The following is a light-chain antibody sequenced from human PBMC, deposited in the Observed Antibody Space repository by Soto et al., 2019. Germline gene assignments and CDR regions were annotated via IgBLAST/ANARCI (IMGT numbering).Light chain of an antibody. CDR1: QSISNY. CDR2: AAS. CDR3: QQSYSTPRT. J-gene: IGKJ1*01. V-gene: IGKV1-39*01. Sequence: DIQMTQSPSSLSASVGDRVTITCRASQSISNYLNWYKQKPGKAPNLLSYAASSLQSGVPSRFSGRGSGTDFTLTISSLKPEDFETYFCQQSYSTPRTFGQGTKVDIK.